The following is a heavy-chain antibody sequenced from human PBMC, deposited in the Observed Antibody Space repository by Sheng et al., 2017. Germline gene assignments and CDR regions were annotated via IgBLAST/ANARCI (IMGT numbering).Heavy chain of an antibody. D-gene: IGHD4-17*01. Sequence: QVQLVESGGGVVQPGRSLRLSCAASGFTFSSYAMHWVRQAPGKGLEWVAVISYDGSNKYYADSVKGRFTISRDNSKNTLYLQMNSLRAEDTAVYYCARDLVYDYGDYADYGMDVWDQGP. CDR2: ISYDGSNK. J-gene: IGHJ6*02. V-gene: IGHV3-30*01. CDR1: GFTFSSYA. CDR3: ARDLVYDYGDYADYGMDV.